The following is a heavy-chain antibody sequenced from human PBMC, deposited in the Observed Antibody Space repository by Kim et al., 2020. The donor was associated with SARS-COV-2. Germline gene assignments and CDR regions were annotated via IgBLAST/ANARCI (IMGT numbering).Heavy chain of an antibody. Sequence: KARFTIPGDNAKNSLYLQMNSLRAEDTAVYYCARDLADFWSGYYTGYFDYWGQGTLVTVSS. V-gene: IGHV3-11*06. D-gene: IGHD3-3*01. J-gene: IGHJ4*02. CDR3: ARDLADFWSGYYTGYFDY.